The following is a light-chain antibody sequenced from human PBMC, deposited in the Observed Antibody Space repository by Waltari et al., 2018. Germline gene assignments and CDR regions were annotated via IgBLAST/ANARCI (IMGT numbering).Light chain of an antibody. CDR2: DAS. V-gene: IGKV1-39*01. CDR1: RGIDAF. J-gene: IGKJ5*01. CDR3: QQSYSAPFT. Sequence: TCRPSRGIDAFLNWYQQQPGKAPKLLIYDASTLQRGVPPRFSGTRIGTDFSLTISDPQPEDFATYFCQQSYSAPFTFGRGTRLE.